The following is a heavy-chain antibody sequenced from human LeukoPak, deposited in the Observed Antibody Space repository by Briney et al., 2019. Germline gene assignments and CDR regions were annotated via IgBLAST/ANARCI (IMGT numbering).Heavy chain of an antibody. D-gene: IGHD5-12*01. CDR1: GGSISSYY. J-gene: IGHJ6*03. CDR3: ARGATRYYYYYMDV. CDR2: IYYSGST. V-gene: IGHV4-59*01. Sequence: SETLSLTCTVSGGSISSYYWSWIRQPPGRGLEWIGYIYYSGSTNYNPSLKSRVTISVDTSKNQFSLKLSSVTAADTAVYYCARGATRYYYYYMDVWGKGTTVTVSS.